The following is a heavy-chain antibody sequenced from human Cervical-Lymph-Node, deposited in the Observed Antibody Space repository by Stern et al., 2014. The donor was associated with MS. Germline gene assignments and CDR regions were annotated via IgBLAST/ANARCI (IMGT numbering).Heavy chain of an antibody. D-gene: IGHD2-8*01. CDR2: ISAYNGNR. CDR1: GYPFTNDG. CDR3: ARVICHDGICREDS. J-gene: IGHJ4*02. Sequence: QVQLEESGAVVKKAGASVRVSCQASGYPFTNDGISWVRQAPGQGLEWMGWISAYNGNRNIVQNLQDRFIMTTETITRTAYMELRSLTSDDTAMYFCARVICHDGICREDSWGQGTLVTVAS. V-gene: IGHV1-18*01.